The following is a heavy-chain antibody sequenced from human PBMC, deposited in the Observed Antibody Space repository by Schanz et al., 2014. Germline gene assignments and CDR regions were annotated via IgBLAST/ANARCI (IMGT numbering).Heavy chain of an antibody. CDR3: ARHGGYYDVLNSFDI. Sequence: QLQLQESGPGLVKPSETLSLTCTVSGGSISSGESYWGWIRQSPEEGLQYIGSVFFSGTTAYSPSLKGRVTNSVDTSKNQFSLMLTSVTAADTAVYFCARHGGYYDVLNSFDIWGQGTLVTVSS. D-gene: IGHD3-16*01. V-gene: IGHV4-39*01. J-gene: IGHJ5*02. CDR1: GGSISSGESY. CDR2: VFFSGTT.